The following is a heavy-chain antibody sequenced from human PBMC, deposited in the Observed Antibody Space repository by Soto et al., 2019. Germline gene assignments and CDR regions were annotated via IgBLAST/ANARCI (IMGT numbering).Heavy chain of an antibody. V-gene: IGHV4-31*03. Sequence: TLSLTCTVSGGSISSGGYYWSWIRQHPGKGLEWIGYIYYSGSTHYNPSLKSRVTISVDTSKNQFSLKLSSVTAADTAVYYCARGRSGRGSSWPYNWFDPWGQGTLVTVSS. J-gene: IGHJ5*02. D-gene: IGHD6-13*01. CDR1: GGSISSGGYY. CDR2: IYYSGST. CDR3: ARGRSGRGSSWPYNWFDP.